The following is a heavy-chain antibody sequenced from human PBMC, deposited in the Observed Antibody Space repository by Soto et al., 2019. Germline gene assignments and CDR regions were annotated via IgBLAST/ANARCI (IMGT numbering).Heavy chain of an antibody. D-gene: IGHD5-18*01. CDR1: GGSFSGYY. CDR3: ARDTRGQLWLRRHYYGMDV. CDR2: INHSGST. Sequence: KASETLSLTCAVYGGSFSGYYWSWIRQPPGKGLEWIGEINHSGSTNYNPSLKSRVTISVDTSKNQFSLKLSSVTAADTAVYYCARDTRGQLWLRRHYYGMDVWGKGTTVTVSS. V-gene: IGHV4-34*01. J-gene: IGHJ6*04.